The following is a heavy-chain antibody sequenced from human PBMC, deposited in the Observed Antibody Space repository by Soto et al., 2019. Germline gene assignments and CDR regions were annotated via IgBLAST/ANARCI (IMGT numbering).Heavy chain of an antibody. V-gene: IGHV3-30-3*01. Sequence: QVQLVESGGGVVQPGRSLRLSCAASGVTFSSHSIQWVRQAPGKGLQWVEVISYDGSIKYYADSVKSRFNITRDNSKNTANLQMNSLRAEDTAVFYCAREWSTSGDLDYWGQGTLVIVSS. D-gene: IGHD3-10*01. J-gene: IGHJ4*02. CDR1: GVTFSSHS. CDR2: ISYDGSIK. CDR3: AREWSTSGDLDY.